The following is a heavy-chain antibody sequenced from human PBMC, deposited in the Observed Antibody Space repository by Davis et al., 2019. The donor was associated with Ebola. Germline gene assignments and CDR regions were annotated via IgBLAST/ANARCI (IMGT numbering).Heavy chain of an antibody. CDR3: ARMYYSTTNRRFDP. V-gene: IGHV6-1*01. CDR1: GDSVSRNSAA. Sequence: SQTLSLTCAISGDSVSRNSAAWNWIRQSPSRGLEWLGRTYYRSKWYNDYAVSVKSRITSNPDTSKNQFSLQLNSVTPEDTAVYYCARMYYSTTNRRFDPWGQGTLVTVSS. D-gene: IGHD3-10*01. CDR2: TYYRSKWYN. J-gene: IGHJ5*02.